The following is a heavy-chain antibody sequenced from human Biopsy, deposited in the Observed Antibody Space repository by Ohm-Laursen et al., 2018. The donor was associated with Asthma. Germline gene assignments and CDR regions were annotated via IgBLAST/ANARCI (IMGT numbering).Heavy chain of an antibody. D-gene: IGHD1-26*01. CDR1: GYTFTSDY. CDR2: INPSGGNT. J-gene: IGHJ4*02. V-gene: IGHV1-46*01. CDR3: ARAGALIVGATMGY. Sequence: SVKVSCKASGYTFTSDYMHWVRQAPGQGVEWMGLINPSGGNTNDAQKLQGRVTMTRDTSTSTVYMELSSLRSEDTAVYFCARAGALIVGATMGYWGQGTLVTVSS.